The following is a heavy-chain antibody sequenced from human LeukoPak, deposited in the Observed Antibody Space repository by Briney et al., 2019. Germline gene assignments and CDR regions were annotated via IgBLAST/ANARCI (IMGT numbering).Heavy chain of an antibody. CDR2: VSYDGSNK. Sequence: PGRSLRLSCAASGFTFSNFGMHWVRQAPGKGLEWVAVVSYDGSNKFYADSVKGRFTISRDNAKNSLYLQMNSLRAEDTAVYYCAASITMFDYWGQGTLVTVSS. J-gene: IGHJ4*02. CDR1: GFTFSNFG. D-gene: IGHD3-10*01. V-gene: IGHV3-30*03. CDR3: AASITMFDY.